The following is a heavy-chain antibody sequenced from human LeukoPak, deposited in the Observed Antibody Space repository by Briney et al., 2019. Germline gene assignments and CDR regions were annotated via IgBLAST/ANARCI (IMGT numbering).Heavy chain of an antibody. CDR3: ARHPTGVPAAFDY. J-gene: IGHJ4*02. V-gene: IGHV1-18*01. D-gene: IGHD2-2*01. Sequence: ASVKVSCKASGYTFTSYGISWVRQAPGQGLEWMGWISAYNGNTNYAQKLQGRVTMTRDTSTSTVYMELSSLRSEDTAVYYCARHPTGVPAAFDYWGQGTLVTVSS. CDR1: GYTFTSYG. CDR2: ISAYNGNT.